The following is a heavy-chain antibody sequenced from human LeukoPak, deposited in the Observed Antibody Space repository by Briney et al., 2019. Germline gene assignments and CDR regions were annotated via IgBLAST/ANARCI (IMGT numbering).Heavy chain of an antibody. CDR1: GFTFTSSA. Sequence: SVKVSCKASGFTFTSSAVQWVRQARGQRLEXIGWIVVGSGXTXYXQKXXERVTITXDMSTSTAYMELSSLRSEDTAVYYCARGGSSAVAGHDYWGQGTLVTVSS. V-gene: IGHV1-58*01. CDR3: ARGGSSAVAGHDY. J-gene: IGHJ4*02. D-gene: IGHD6-19*01. CDR2: IVVGSGXT.